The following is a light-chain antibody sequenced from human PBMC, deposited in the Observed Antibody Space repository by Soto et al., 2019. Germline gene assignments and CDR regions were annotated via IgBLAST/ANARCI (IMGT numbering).Light chain of an antibody. V-gene: IGLV1-40*01. CDR3: QSYDSSLSVVV. CDR2: GNS. Sequence: QSVLTQPPSVSGAPGQRVTISCTGSSSNIGAGYDVHWYQQLPGTAPKLLIYGNSNRPSGVPDRFSGSKSCTSASLAITGLQAEDEADYYCQSYDSSLSVVVFGGGTKVTVL. J-gene: IGLJ2*01. CDR1: SSNIGAGYD.